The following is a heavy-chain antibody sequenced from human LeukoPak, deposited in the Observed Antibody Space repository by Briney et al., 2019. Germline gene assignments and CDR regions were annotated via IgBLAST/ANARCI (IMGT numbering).Heavy chain of an antibody. CDR2: IYPGDSDT. V-gene: IGHV5-51*01. CDR1: GYSVTSYW. CDR3: ARRPKETFDS. J-gene: IGHJ3*01. Sequence: GESLRISCKGSGYSVTSYWIGWVRQMPGKGLEWMGIIYPGDSDTRYSPSFQGQVTFSVDKSISTAYLQWSSLKASDTAIYYCARRPKETFDSWGQGTMVTVSS.